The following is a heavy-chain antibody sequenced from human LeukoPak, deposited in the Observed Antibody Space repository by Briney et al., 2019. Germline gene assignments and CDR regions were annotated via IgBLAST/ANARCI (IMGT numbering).Heavy chain of an antibody. CDR1: GGSFSSYY. D-gene: IGHD6-19*01. J-gene: IGHJ5*02. CDR3: ARRKIAVAGNWFDP. CDR2: IYYSGST. V-gene: IGHV4-59*08. Sequence: PSETLSLTCAVYGGSFSSYYWSWIRQPPGKGLEWIGYIYYSGSTNYNPSLKSRVTISVDTSKNQFSLKLSSVTAADTAVYYCARRKIAVAGNWFDPWGQGTLVTVSS.